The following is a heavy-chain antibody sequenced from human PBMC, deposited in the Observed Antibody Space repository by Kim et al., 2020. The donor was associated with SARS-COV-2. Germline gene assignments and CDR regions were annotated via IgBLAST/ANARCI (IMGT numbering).Heavy chain of an antibody. CDR1: GFIFNDYG. V-gene: IGHV3-33*01. CDR3: ARGGQGVGPFDF. J-gene: IGHJ3*01. CDR2: ISNDGGNK. D-gene: IGHD1-26*01. Sequence: GGSLRLSCAASGFIFNDYGIHWVRQAPGKGLEWVAVISNDGGNKDYADSVKGRFTISRDSPKNTLYLEMNSLRADDTAVYYCARGGQGVGPFDFWGQGTMVTVSS.